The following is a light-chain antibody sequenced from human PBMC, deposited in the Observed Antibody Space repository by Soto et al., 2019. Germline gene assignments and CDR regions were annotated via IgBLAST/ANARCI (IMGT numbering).Light chain of an antibody. CDR1: QSVSNN. CDR3: QQYNNWPRT. Sequence: EIVMTQSPATLSVSPGERATLSCRASQSVSNNLAWYQQKPGQAPRLLIYGASTRATGIPARFSGSGSGTEFTLTISSLQSEDFAVYWCQQYNNWPRTFGQGTEVEIK. CDR2: GAS. V-gene: IGKV3-15*01. J-gene: IGKJ1*01.